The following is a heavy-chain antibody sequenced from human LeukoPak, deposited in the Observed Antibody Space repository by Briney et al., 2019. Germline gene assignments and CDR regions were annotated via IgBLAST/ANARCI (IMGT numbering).Heavy chain of an antibody. D-gene: IGHD6-13*01. CDR3: ARIWPRYSSSRYLGAFDI. CDR2: IYYSGST. V-gene: IGHV4-39*01. CDR1: GGSISSSSYY. Sequence: SETLSLTCTVSGGSISSSSYYWGWIRQPPGKGLEWIGSIYYSGSTYYNPSLKSRVTISVDTSKNQFSLRLSSVTAADTAVYYCARIWPRYSSSRYLGAFDIWGQGTMVTVSS. J-gene: IGHJ3*02.